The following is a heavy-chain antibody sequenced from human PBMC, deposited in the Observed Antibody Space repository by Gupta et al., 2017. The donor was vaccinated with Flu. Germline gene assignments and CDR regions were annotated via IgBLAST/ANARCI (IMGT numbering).Heavy chain of an antibody. D-gene: IGHD2-2*01. Sequence: PGKGLEWVAVIWYDGRNKYYGDSVKGRFTISRDNSKNTLYLQMNSLRAEDTAVYYCARDLVPAAGYYQFMDVWGRGTTVTVAS. V-gene: IGHV3-33*01. J-gene: IGHJ6*03. CDR3: ARDLVPAAGYYQFMDV. CDR2: IWYDGRNK.